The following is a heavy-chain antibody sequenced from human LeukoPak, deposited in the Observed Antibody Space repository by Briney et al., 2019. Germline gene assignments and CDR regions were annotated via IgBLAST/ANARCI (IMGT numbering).Heavy chain of an antibody. CDR2: ISSSGNTI. D-gene: IGHD4-23*01. CDR3: AREGPVVRGSEVDY. CDR1: GFTFSTYS. V-gene: IGHV3-48*02. Sequence: GGSLRLSCAASGFTFSTYSMNWVRQAPGKGLEWVSYISSSGNTIYYADSVKGRFTISRDNAKNSLYLQVNSLRDEDTAVYYCAREGPVVRGSEVDYWGQGTLVTVSS. J-gene: IGHJ4*02.